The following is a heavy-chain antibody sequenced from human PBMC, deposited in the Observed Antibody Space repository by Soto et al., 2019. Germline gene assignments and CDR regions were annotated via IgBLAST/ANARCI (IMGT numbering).Heavy chain of an antibody. CDR3: ARPTYYYDSSGPPGY. CDR1: GYTFTSYG. Sequence: ASVKVSCKASGYTFTSYGISWVRQAPGQGLEWMGWISAYNGNTNYAQKLQGRVTMTTDTSTSTAYMELRSLRAEDTAVYYCARPTYYYDSSGPPGYWGQGILVTVSS. CDR2: ISAYNGNT. D-gene: IGHD3-22*01. J-gene: IGHJ4*02. V-gene: IGHV1-18*01.